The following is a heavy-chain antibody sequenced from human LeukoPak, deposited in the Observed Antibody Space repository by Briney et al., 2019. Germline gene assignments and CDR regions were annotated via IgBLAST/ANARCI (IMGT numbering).Heavy chain of an antibody. V-gene: IGHV4-61*02. J-gene: IGHJ4*02. CDR1: GGPITSGYYY. CDR2: MYRTGTT. D-gene: IGHD3-9*01. Sequence: PSETLSLTCSVSGGPITSGYYYWSWIRQSPEKGLEWIGRMYRTGTTNYNPSLKSRVTMSRDTSKNQFSLNLSSVTATDTAVYYCARDLTGAFDYWGQGTLVTVSS. CDR3: ARDLTGAFDY.